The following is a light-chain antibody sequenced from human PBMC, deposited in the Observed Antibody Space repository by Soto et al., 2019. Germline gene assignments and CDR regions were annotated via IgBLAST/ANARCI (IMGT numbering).Light chain of an antibody. CDR1: QSISVW. Sequence: DIQMTQSPSTLSASVGDRVTITCRASQSISVWLAWYQQKAGKAPNLLIYKASRLESGVPSRFSGSGSETEFTLTISGLQPGDSATYHCQQYNSYSPTFGQGTKVDI. CDR2: KAS. J-gene: IGKJ1*01. CDR3: QQYNSYSPT. V-gene: IGKV1-5*03.